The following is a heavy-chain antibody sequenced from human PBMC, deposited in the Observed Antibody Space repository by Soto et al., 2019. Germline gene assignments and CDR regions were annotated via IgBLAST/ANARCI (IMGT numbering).Heavy chain of an antibody. CDR1: GYTFTSYY. J-gene: IGHJ5*02. CDR2: INPSGGST. D-gene: IGHD3-22*01. Sequence: ASVKVSCKASGYTFTSYYMHWVRQAPGQGLEWMGIINPSGGSTSCAQKFQGRVTMTRDTSTSTVYMELSSLRSEDTAVYYCARDPKYYYDSSGSLPPFDPWGQGTLVTVSS. V-gene: IGHV1-46*01. CDR3: ARDPKYYYDSSGSLPPFDP.